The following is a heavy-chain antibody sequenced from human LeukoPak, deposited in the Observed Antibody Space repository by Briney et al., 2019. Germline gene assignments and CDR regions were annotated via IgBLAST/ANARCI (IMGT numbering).Heavy chain of an antibody. J-gene: IGHJ4*02. Sequence: ASVKVSRKASGNTFTSYAMQWVRQAPGQRLEWMGWINGGNGNTKYSQKFQGRVTMTRDTSTSTVYMELSSLRSEDTAVYYCARPENYYDSSGLDYWGQGTLVTVSS. CDR3: ARPENYYDSSGLDY. CDR1: GNTFTSYA. D-gene: IGHD3-22*01. V-gene: IGHV1-3*01. CDR2: INGGNGNT.